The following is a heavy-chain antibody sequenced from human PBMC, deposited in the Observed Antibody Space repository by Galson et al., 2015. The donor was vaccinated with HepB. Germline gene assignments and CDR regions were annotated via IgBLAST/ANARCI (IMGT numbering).Heavy chain of an antibody. CDR2: ITGDGDTP. V-gene: IGHV3-23*01. Sequence: SLRLSCAASGFIFSNYALSWVRQTPGKGLEWVSSITGDGDTPWYADSVQGRFTVSGDNSKNTLYLQVHSLRAEDTAVYYCAKDAHYPDDIFDIWGQGTMVTVSS. CDR1: GFIFSNYA. J-gene: IGHJ3*02. D-gene: IGHD3-22*01. CDR3: AKDAHYPDDIFDI.